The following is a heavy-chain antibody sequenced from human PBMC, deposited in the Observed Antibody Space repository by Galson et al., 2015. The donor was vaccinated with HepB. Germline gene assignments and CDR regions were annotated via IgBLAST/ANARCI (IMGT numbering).Heavy chain of an antibody. D-gene: IGHD3-3*01. J-gene: IGHJ4*02. CDR2: IYTSGST. CDR1: GGSISSGSYY. Sequence: TLSLTCTVSGGSISSGSYYWSWIRQPAGKGLEWIGRIYTSGSTNYNPSLKSRVTMSVDTSKNQFSLKLSSVTAADTAVYYCAREVRYSDFWSGYSRSFDYWGQGTLVTVSS. CDR3: AREVRYSDFWSGYSRSFDY. V-gene: IGHV4-61*02.